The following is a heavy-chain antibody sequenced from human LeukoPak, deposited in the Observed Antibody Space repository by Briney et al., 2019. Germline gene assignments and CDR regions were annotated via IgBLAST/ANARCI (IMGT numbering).Heavy chain of an antibody. V-gene: IGHV5-51*01. D-gene: IGHD3-22*01. Sequence: PGESLKISCKGSGYSFTSYWIGWVRQMPGKGLEWMGIIYPGDSDTRYSPSFQGQVTISADKSISTACLQWSSLKASDTAMYYCARLDRGSSGYYYLFDYWGQGTLVTVSS. CDR3: ARLDRGSSGYYYLFDY. CDR2: IYPGDSDT. CDR1: GYSFTSYW. J-gene: IGHJ4*02.